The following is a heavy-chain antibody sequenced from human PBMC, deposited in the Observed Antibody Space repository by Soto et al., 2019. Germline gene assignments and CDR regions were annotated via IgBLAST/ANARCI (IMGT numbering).Heavy chain of an antibody. Sequence: LSRTCAFSGGSIISGCYSGSLIRQPPGKGLGWMGDIYHSVSAYYNPSLKSRGTIAVDRAKNHCSLNLSAVTAPDAGVCDCDRAQDGWGHGHLATVS. V-gene: IGHV4-30-2*01. J-gene: IGHJ4*01. CDR1: GGSIISGCYS. CDR3: DRAQDG. CDR2: IYHSVSA.